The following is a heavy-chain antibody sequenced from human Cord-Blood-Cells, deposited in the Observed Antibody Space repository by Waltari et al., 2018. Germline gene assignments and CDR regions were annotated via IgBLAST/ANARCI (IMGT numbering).Heavy chain of an antibody. V-gene: IGHV1-3*01. J-gene: IGHJ3*02. CDR2: INAGNGNT. CDR3: ARDGVAAAGTKNAFDI. D-gene: IGHD6-13*01. Sequence: QVQLVQSGAEVKKPGASVKVSCKASGYTFTSYAMHWVRQAPGQRLEWMGWINAGNGNTKYSQKFQGRVTITRDTSTSTAYMELSSLRSEDTAVYYCARDGVAAAGTKNAFDIWGQGTMVTVSS. CDR1: GYTFTSYA.